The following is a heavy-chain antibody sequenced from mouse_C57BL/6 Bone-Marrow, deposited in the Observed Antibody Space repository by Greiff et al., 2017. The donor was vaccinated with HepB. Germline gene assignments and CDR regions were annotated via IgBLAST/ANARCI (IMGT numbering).Heavy chain of an antibody. Sequence: EVKLVESGGDLVKPGGSLKLSCAASGFTFSSYGMSWVRQTPDKRLEWVATISSGGSYTYYPDSVKGRFTISRDNAKNTLYLQMSSLKSEDTAMYYGATRTTVVAGNAIDYWGQGTSVTVSS. CDR2: ISSGGSYT. CDR3: ATRTTVVAGNAIDY. CDR1: GFTFSSYG. V-gene: IGHV5-6*01. D-gene: IGHD1-1*01. J-gene: IGHJ4*01.